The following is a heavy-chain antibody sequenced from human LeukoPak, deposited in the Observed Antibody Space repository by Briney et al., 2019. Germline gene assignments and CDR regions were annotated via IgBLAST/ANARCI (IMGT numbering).Heavy chain of an antibody. CDR2: VYTSGST. Sequence: SETLSLTWTVSGGSIRNYYWSWIRRAAGKGLEWIGHVYTSGSTNYNPSLQSRVTMSVDMSKNQVSLRLTSVTAADMAVYYCAREPNYDVVSGFLYYFDPWGQGTLVSVSS. J-gene: IGHJ4*02. CDR1: GGSIRNYY. CDR3: AREPNYDVVSGFLYYFDP. D-gene: IGHD3-3*01. V-gene: IGHV4-4*07.